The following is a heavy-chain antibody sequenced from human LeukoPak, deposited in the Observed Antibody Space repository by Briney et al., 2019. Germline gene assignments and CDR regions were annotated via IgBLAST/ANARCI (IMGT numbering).Heavy chain of an antibody. J-gene: IGHJ4*02. CDR1: GFTFSSYA. V-gene: IGHV3-23*01. D-gene: IGHD5-24*01. Sequence: PGGSLRLSCAASGFTFSSYAMSWVRQAPGKGLEWGSAISGSGGSTYYADSVKGRFTISRDNSKNTLYLQMNSLRAEDTAVYYCIGGGLQGIYWGQGTLVTVSS. CDR3: IGGGLQGIY. CDR2: ISGSGGST.